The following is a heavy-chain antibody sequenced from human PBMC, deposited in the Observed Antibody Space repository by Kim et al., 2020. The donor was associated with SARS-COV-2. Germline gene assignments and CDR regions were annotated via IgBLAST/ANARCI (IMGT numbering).Heavy chain of an antibody. J-gene: IGHJ3*02. V-gene: IGHV5-51*01. CDR2: IYPGDSDT. D-gene: IGHD5-12*01. CDR3: ARRTRDGYNAAAFDI. Sequence: GESLKISCKGSGYSFTSYWIGWVPQMPGKGLEWMGIIYPGDSDTRYSPSFQGQVTISADKSISTAYLQWSSLKASDTAMYYCARRTRDGYNAAAFDIWGQGTMVTVSS. CDR1: GYSFTSYW.